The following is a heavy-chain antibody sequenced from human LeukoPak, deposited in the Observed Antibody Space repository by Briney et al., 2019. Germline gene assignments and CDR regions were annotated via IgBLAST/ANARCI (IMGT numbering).Heavy chain of an antibody. J-gene: IGHJ4*02. D-gene: IGHD3-10*01. V-gene: IGHV4-34*01. CDR3: ARVGLLWFGELWY. CDR1: GGSFSGYY. Sequence: SETLSLTCAVSGGSFSGYYCSWIRQPPGKGLEWIGEINHSGSTNYNPSLKSRVTISVDTSKNQFSLKLSSVTAADTAVYYCARVGLLWFGELWYWGQGNLVTVSS. CDR2: INHSGST.